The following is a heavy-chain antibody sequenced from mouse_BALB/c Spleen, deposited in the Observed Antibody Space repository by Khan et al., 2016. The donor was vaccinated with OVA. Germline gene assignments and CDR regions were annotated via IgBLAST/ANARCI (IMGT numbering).Heavy chain of an antibody. Sequence: VQLQESGAELARPGASVKMSCKASGYTFTSYTIHWIKKRPGQGLEWIGYINPSNDYTNYNQKFKDKATLTTDKSSITAYLRLSSLTSDDSAVYNCVRDGAYHRNDGWFAYWGQGTLVTVSA. CDR1: GYTFTSYT. CDR2: INPSNDYT. CDR3: VRDGAYHRNDGWFAY. D-gene: IGHD2-14*01. J-gene: IGHJ3*01. V-gene: IGHV1-4*01.